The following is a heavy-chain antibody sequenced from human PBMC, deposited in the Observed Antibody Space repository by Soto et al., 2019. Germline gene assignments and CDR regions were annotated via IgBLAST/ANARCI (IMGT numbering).Heavy chain of an antibody. CDR2: IKTDGSET. CDR3: ARDESGYVH. CDR1: GFTFRSSW. D-gene: IGHD6-25*01. V-gene: IGHV3-7*04. J-gene: IGHJ4*02. Sequence: DVPLVQSGGALVQPGGSLRLSCAASGFTFRSSWMSWLRQTPEKGLEWVANIKTDGSETYYVDSVKGRFTISRDNARNSLYLQMNSLRVDDTATYYCARDESGYVHWGQGTLVTVSS.